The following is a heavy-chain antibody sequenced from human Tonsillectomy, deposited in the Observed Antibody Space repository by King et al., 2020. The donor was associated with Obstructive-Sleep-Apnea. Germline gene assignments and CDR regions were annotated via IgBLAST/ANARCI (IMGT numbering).Heavy chain of an antibody. J-gene: IGHJ3*02. CDR2: IKQDGSEK. V-gene: IGHV3-7*01. Sequence: VQLVESGGGLVQPGGSLRLSCAASGFTFSSYWMSWVRQAPGKGLEWVANIKQDGSEKYYVDSVKGRFTISRDNAKNSLFLQMNSLRAEDTAVYYCAGLRLLWFGELRSSFDIWGQGTMVTVSS. CDR1: GFTFSSYW. D-gene: IGHD3-10*01. CDR3: AGLRLLWFGELRSSFDI.